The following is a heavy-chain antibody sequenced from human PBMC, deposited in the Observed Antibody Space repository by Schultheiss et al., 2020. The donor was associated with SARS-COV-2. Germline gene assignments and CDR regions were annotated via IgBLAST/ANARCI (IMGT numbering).Heavy chain of an antibody. CDR2: IYTSGST. CDR3: ARHVASIAARRGFDY. J-gene: IGHJ4*02. D-gene: IGHD6-6*01. CDR1: GGSISSYY. V-gene: IGHV4-4*07. Sequence: SETLSLTCTVSGGSISSYYWSWIRQPAGKGLEWIGRIYTSGSTNYNPSLKSRVTISVDTSKNQFSLKLSSVTAADTAVYYCARHVASIAARRGFDYWGQGTLVTVSS.